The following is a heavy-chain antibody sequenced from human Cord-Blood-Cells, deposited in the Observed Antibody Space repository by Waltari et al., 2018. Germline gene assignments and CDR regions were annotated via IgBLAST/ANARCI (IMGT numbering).Heavy chain of an antibody. J-gene: IGHJ4*02. V-gene: IGHV4-31*03. D-gene: IGHD1-26*01. CDR1: GGSFSVGGYS. CDR3: AMDGGSSAPRSGSYFDY. CDR2: IYYSGST. Sequence: QVQLPESGPELVKPSQTLSLTCTFSGGSFSVGGYSWPWTPHHPGKGLEWIGYIYYSGSTYYNPSLKSRVTISVDTSKNQFSLKLGSVTAADTAVYYCAMDGGSSAPRSGSYFDYWGQGTLVTVSS.